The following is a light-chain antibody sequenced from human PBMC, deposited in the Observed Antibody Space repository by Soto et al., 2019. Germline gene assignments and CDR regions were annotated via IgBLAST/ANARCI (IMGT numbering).Light chain of an antibody. CDR1: QSVSSSY. CDR2: GAS. CDR3: QQYGTSPVVT. J-gene: IGKJ4*01. V-gene: IGKV3-20*01. Sequence: EIVLTQSPGTLSLSPGERATLSCRASQSVSSSYLAWYQHKPGQAPRLLIYGASSRATGIPDRFSGSGSGTDFTLTISRLEPEDFAVYYCQQYGTSPVVTFGGGTKVEIK.